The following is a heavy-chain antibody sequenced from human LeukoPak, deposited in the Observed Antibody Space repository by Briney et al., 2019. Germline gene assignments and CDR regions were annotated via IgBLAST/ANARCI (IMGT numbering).Heavy chain of an antibody. CDR3: ARSKLLPDWFDP. V-gene: IGHV4-39*01. J-gene: IGHJ5*02. CDR2: IYYSGNT. CDR1: GGSISNSGPY. Sequence: SETLSLTCTVSGGSISNSGPYWGWVRQPPGRGLGWIGSIYYSGNTYYTPSLRSRLTASLDTSKNQFSLNLSSVTAADTAVYYCARSKLLPDWFDPWGQGILVTVSS. D-gene: IGHD2-21*01.